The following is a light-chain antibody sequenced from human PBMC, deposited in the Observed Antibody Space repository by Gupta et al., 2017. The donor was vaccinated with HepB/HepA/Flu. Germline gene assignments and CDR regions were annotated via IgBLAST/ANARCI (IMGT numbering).Light chain of an antibody. CDR2: LNSDGSH. CDR1: SGPTTYT. CDR3: QNWGTGSYV. V-gene: IGLV4-69*01. Sequence: QVVLTQSPSASASLGASVKLTCTLSSGPTTYTIAWHQQQPEKGPRYLMELNSDGSHTRGDGIPEPVSGSSSAAALYITSSHVQSEADYYYSSQNWGTGSYVFGGGTKLTVL. J-gene: IGLJ2*01.